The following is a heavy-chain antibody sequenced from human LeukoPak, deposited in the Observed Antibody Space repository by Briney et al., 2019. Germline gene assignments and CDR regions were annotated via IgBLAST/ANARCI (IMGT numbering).Heavy chain of an antibody. J-gene: IGHJ3*02. CDR1: GGSISSYY. Sequence: SETLSLTCTVSGGSISSYYWSWIRQPPGKGLEWIGYIYYSGSTNYNTSLKSRVTISVNTSKNQFSLKLSSVTAADTAVYYCARAKAWNHAFDIWGQGTMVIVSS. V-gene: IGHV4-59*01. CDR3: ARAKAWNHAFDI. D-gene: IGHD1-1*01. CDR2: IYYSGST.